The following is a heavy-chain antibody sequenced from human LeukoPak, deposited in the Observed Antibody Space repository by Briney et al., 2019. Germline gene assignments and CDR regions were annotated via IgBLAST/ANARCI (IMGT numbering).Heavy chain of an antibody. J-gene: IGHJ4*02. CDR2: IWYDGSNK. Sequence: PGGSLRLSCAASGFTFSSYGMHWVRQAPGKGLEWVAVIWYDGSNKYYADSVKGRFTISRDNSKNSLYLQMNSLRAEDTAVYYCARMNYVSTGWGAPFDYWGQGILVTVSS. CDR3: ARMNYVSTGWGAPFDY. CDR1: GFTFSSYG. D-gene: IGHD1-7*01. V-gene: IGHV3-33*01.